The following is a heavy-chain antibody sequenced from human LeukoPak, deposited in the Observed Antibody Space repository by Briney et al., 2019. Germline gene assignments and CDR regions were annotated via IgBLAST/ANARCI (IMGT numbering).Heavy chain of an antibody. CDR2: IKRDGSEK. J-gene: IGHJ4*02. Sequence: PGGSLRLSCAASGFTFSSYGMTWVRQTPGKGLEWVANIKRDGSEKYYVDSVKGRFTISRDNAKNSLYLQMNSLRVEDTAVYYCARAGYNYAYDYWGQGTLVTVSS. V-gene: IGHV3-7*01. D-gene: IGHD5-18*01. CDR3: ARAGYNYAYDY. CDR1: GFTFSSYG.